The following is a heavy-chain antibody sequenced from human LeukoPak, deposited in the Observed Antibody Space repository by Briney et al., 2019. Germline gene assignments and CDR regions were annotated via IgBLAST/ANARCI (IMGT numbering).Heavy chain of an antibody. D-gene: IGHD6-25*01. CDR1: GGSFSGYY. CDR2: INHSGST. Sequence: SETLSLTCAVYGGSFSGYYWSWIRQPPGKGLEWIGEINHSGSTNYNPSLKSRVTISVDTSKNQFSLKLSPVTAADTAVYYCARGRLGLHWFDPWGQGTLVTVSS. J-gene: IGHJ5*02. CDR3: ARGRLGLHWFDP. V-gene: IGHV4-34*01.